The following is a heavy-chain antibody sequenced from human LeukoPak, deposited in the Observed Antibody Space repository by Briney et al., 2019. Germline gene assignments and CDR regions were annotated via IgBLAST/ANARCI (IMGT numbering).Heavy chain of an antibody. D-gene: IGHD6-19*01. CDR2: IKQDGSEK. J-gene: IGHJ4*02. Sequence: PGGSLRLSCAVSGFTFSSYWMSWVRQAPGKGLEWVANIKQDGSEKYYVDSVKGRFTISRDNAQNSLYLQMNSLRAEDTAVYYCARTPSAGTCVDYWGQGTLVTVSS. CDR1: GFTFSSYW. V-gene: IGHV3-7*01. CDR3: ARTPSAGTCVDY.